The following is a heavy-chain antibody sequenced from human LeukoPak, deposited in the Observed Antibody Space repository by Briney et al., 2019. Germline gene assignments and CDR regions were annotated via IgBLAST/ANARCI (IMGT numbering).Heavy chain of an antibody. D-gene: IGHD3-16*01. J-gene: IGHJ4*02. V-gene: IGHV4-39*02. CDR3: ASAPRQGSIGGLDY. Sequence: SETLSLTCTVSGGSISGYNWSWIRQPPGKGLEWIGAIYYTGTTYYNPSLRSRVTISVDTSKNHFSLKLSSVTAADTALYYCASAPRQGSIGGLDYWGQGTLVTVSS. CDR1: GGSISGYN. CDR2: IYYTGTT.